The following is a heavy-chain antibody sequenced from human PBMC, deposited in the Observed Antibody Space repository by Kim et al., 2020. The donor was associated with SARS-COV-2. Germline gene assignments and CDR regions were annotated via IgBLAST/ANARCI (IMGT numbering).Heavy chain of an antibody. D-gene: IGHD1-26*01. J-gene: IGHJ3*02. V-gene: IGHV1-69*13. CDR1: GGTLSSYA. Sequence: SVKVSCKASGGTLSSYAISWVRQAPGQGLEWMGGIIPIFGTANYAQKFQGRVTITADESTSTAYMELSSLRSEDTAVYYCAGWELLTMADAFDIWGQGTMVTVSS. CDR2: IIPIFGTA. CDR3: AGWELLTMADAFDI.